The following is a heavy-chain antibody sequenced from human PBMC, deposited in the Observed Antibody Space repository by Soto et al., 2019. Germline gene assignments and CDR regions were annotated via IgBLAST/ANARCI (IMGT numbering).Heavy chain of an antibody. Sequence: GGSLRLSCEASGFTFSSYAMSWVRQAPGKGLEWVSTISGSGITSYYANSVKGRFTISRDNSRETLYLQMNSLSSEDTALYYCARELRGYSYFAYYGMDVWGQGTTVTVSS. CDR1: GFTFSSYA. D-gene: IGHD5-18*01. J-gene: IGHJ6*02. CDR2: ISGSGITS. V-gene: IGHV3-23*01. CDR3: ARELRGYSYFAYYGMDV.